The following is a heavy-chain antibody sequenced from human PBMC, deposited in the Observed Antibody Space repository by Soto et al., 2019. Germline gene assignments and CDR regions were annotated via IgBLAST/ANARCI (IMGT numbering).Heavy chain of an antibody. CDR1: GGSISSSNW. V-gene: IGHV4-4*02. D-gene: IGHD5-18*01. CDR2: FYHSGST. Sequence: QVQLQESGPGLVKPSGTLSLTCAVSGGSISSSNWWSWVRQPPGKGLEWIGEFYHSGSTNYNPSRKSRVTISVDKSKNPFSLKLSSVTAADTAVYYCAREGGDTAMVTYFDYWGQGTLVTVSS. CDR3: AREGGDTAMVTYFDY. J-gene: IGHJ4*02.